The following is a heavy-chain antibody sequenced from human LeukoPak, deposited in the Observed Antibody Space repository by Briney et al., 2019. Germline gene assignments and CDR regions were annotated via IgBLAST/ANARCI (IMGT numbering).Heavy chain of an antibody. CDR2: INHSGST. V-gene: IGHV4-34*01. CDR1: GGSFSGYY. CDR3: ARRRVAVAGTKHFDY. D-gene: IGHD6-19*01. Sequence: SETLSLTCAVYGGSFSGYYWSWIRQPPGKGLEWIGEINHSGSTSYNPSLKSRVTISVDTSKNQFSLKLSSVTAADTAVYYCARRRVAVAGTKHFDYWGQGTLVTVSS. J-gene: IGHJ4*02.